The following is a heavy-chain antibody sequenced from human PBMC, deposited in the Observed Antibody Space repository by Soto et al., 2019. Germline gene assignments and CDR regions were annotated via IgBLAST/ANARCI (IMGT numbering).Heavy chain of an antibody. D-gene: IGHD3-16*02. V-gene: IGHV3-30*18. CDR3: TKETIANRSPYDY. Sequence: QVQLVESGGGVVQAGGSLRLSCAASGFTFTSYAMNWVRQAPGKGLEWVSVISADGSKEDYVDSVKGRFTISRDNFKNMVYLQLNNLRREETAVYYCTKETIANRSPYDYWGQGTLVSVSS. CDR2: ISADGSKE. CDR1: GFTFTSYA. J-gene: IGHJ4*02.